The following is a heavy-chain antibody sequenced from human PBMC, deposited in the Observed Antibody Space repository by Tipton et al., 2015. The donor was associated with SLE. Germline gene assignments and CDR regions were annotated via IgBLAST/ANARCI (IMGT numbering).Heavy chain of an antibody. CDR2: ISSSSSYI. D-gene: IGHD3-16*01. J-gene: IGHJ4*02. V-gene: IGHV3-21*03. Sequence: SLRLSCAASGFTFSSYSMNWVRQAPGKGLEWVSSISSSSSYIYYADSVKGRFTISKDNAKNSPYLQMNSLRAEDTAVYYCARGIWGSYEGSDYWGQGTLATVSS. CDR3: ARGIWGSYEGSDY. CDR1: GFTFSSYS.